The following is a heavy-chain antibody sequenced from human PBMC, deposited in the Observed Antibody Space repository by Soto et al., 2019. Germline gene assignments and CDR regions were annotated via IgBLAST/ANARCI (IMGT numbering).Heavy chain of an antibody. J-gene: IGHJ5*02. CDR3: ARKYFWSSLDP. V-gene: IGHV4-59*01. CDR1: GGSISNFY. CDR2: VYYSGST. D-gene: IGHD3-3*01. Sequence: PSETLSLTCTISGGSISNFYWSWIRQPPGKGLEWIGYVYYSGSTNYNPSLKSRVTISLDTSKNQFSLRLNSVTAADTAVYYCARKYFWSSLDPWGQGTLVTVSS.